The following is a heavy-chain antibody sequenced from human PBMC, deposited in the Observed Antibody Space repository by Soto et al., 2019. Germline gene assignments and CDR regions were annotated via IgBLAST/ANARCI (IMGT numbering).Heavy chain of an antibody. J-gene: IGHJ5*02. CDR2: ISGSGGST. CDR3: AKGEEKFRVNWFDP. Sequence: HPGGSLRLSCVASEFTSSIYWMSWVRQAPGKGLEWVSAISGSGGSTYYADSVKGRFTISRDNSKNTLYLQMNSLRAEDTAVYYCAKGEEKFRVNWFDPWGQGTLVTVSS. CDR1: EFTSSIYW. V-gene: IGHV3-23*01.